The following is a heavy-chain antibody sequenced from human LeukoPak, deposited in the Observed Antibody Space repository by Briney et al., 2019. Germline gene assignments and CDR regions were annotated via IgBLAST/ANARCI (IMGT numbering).Heavy chain of an antibody. CDR1: GFTFSSYG. CDR2: IRYDGSNK. D-gene: IGHD6-13*01. V-gene: IGHV3-30*02. J-gene: IGHJ4*02. Sequence: VQPGGSLRLSCAASGFTFSSYGTHWVRQAPGKGLEWVAFIRYDGSNKYYADSVKGRFTISRDNSKNTLYLQMNSLRAEDTAVYYCAKGGRYSSSLLDYWGQGTLVTVSS. CDR3: AKGGRYSSSLLDY.